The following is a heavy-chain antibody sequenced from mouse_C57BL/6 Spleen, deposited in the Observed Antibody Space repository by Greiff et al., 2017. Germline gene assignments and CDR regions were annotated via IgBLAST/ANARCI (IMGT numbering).Heavy chain of an antibody. J-gene: IGHJ4*01. CDR3: ARSRTEMDY. Sequence: EVQLQQSGPELVKPGASVKISCKACGYTFTDYYMNWVKQSHGKSLEWIGDINPNNGGTSYNQKFKGKATLTVDKSSSTAYMELRSLTSEDSAVYYCARSRTEMDYWGQGTSVTVSS. V-gene: IGHV1-26*01. CDR2: INPNNGGT. CDR1: GYTFTDYY.